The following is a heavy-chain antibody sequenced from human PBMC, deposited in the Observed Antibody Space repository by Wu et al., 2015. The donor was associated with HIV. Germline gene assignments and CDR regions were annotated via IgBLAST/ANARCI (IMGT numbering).Heavy chain of an antibody. Sequence: VQLVQSGAEVKKPGGLSRRSPGKVSGYTLTELSMHWVRQAPGKGLEWMGGFDPEEGETIYAQKFQGRVTMTEDTSTDTAYMELSSLRSEDTAVYYCTTGDSSGYIGAFDIWGQGTMVTVSS. CDR1: GYTLTELS. J-gene: IGHJ3*02. CDR2: FDPEEGET. V-gene: IGHV1-24*01. D-gene: IGHD3-22*01. CDR3: TTGDSSGYIGAFDI.